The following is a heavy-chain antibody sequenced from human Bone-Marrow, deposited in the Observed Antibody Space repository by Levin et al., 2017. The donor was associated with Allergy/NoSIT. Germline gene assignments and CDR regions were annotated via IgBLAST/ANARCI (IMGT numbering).Heavy chain of an antibody. Sequence: SVKVSCKASGGTFSSYAISWVRQAPGQGLEWMGGIIPIFGTANYAQKFQGRVTITADESTSTAYMELSSLRSEDTAVYYCARVAAAGSYYFDYWGQGTLVTVSS. D-gene: IGHD6-13*01. CDR3: ARVAAAGSYYFDY. CDR2: IIPIFGTA. J-gene: IGHJ4*02. V-gene: IGHV1-69*13. CDR1: GGTFSSYA.